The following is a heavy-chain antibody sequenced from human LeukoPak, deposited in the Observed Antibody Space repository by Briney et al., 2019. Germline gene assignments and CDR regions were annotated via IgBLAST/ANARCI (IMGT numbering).Heavy chain of an antibody. V-gene: IGHV3-23*01. CDR2: ISGSGGST. CDR1: GFTFSSYA. J-gene: IGHJ3*02. Sequence: GGSLRLSCVASGFTFSSYAMSWVRQAPGKGVEWVSVISGSGGSTYYADSVKGRFTISRDNSKNTLFLQMNSLRAEDTAVYYCARSQLSAFDIWGQGTMVTVSS. CDR3: ARSQLSAFDI.